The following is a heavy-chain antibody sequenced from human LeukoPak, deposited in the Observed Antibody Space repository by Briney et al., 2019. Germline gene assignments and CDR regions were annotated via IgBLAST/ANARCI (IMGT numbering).Heavy chain of an antibody. CDR2: IYPGDSDT. J-gene: IGHJ5*02. CDR3: ARSGFSIFGVVNQFDP. V-gene: IGHV5-51*01. CDR1: GYSFTSYW. D-gene: IGHD3-3*01. Sequence: PGGSLRLSCKGSGYSFTSYWIGWVRQMLGKGLEWMGIIYPGDSDTRYSPSFQGQVTISADKSISTAYLQWSSLKASDTAMYYCARSGFSIFGVVNQFDPWGQGTLVTVSS.